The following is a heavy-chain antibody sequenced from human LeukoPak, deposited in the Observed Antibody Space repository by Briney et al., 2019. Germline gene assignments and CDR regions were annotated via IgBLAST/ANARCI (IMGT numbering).Heavy chain of an antibody. D-gene: IGHD6-19*01. V-gene: IGHV1-18*04. CDR1: GYIFSSRG. CDR3: ARDEVSGGWYNH. CDR2: INADSGNT. Sequence: GSVKVSCKASGYIFSSRGFSWVRQAPGQGLEWLGWINADSGNTNHAQKFRGRLTLTTDTSTTTAYMELRSLRSDDTAVYYCARDEVSGGWYNHWGQGTLVTVSS. J-gene: IGHJ4*02.